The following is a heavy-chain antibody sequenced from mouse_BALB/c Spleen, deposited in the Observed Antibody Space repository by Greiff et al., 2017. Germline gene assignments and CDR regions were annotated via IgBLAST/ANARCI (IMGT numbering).Heavy chain of an antibody. D-gene: IGHD2-4*01. CDR1: GYTFTSYW. CDR2: INPSNGRT. Sequence: VQLQQPGAELVKPGASVKLSCKASGYTFTSYWMHWVKQRPGQGLEWIGEINPSNGRTNYNEKFKSKATLTVDKSSSTAYMQLSSLTSEDSAVYYCARPPGDYDAAWFAYWGQGTLVTVSA. J-gene: IGHJ3*01. V-gene: IGHV1S81*02. CDR3: ARPPGDYDAAWFAY.